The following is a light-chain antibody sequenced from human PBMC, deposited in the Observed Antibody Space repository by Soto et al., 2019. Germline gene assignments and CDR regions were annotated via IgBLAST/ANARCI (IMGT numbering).Light chain of an antibody. CDR2: GAS. CDR1: QSVSSSY. Sequence: EIVLTQSPGTLSLSPGERATLSCRASQSVSSSYLAWYQQKPGQAPRHLIYGASSRATVIPDRFSGSGSGTDFTLTISRLQPEDLAVYYCQTYGSSGYTFGQGTKLEIK. J-gene: IGKJ2*01. CDR3: QTYGSSGYT. V-gene: IGKV3-20*01.